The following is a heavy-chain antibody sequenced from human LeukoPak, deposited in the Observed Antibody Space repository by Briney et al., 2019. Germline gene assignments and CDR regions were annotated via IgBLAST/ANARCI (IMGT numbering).Heavy chain of an antibody. Sequence: SETLSLTCTVSGGSISNYWWSWIRQPPGKGLEWIGYVFDSGGTNYNPSLKSRVTISVDTSKKQFSMKLSSVTAADTAVYYCARGYSSSWNYFDYWGQGTLVTVSS. V-gene: IGHV4-59*01. J-gene: IGHJ4*02. CDR1: GGSISNYW. CDR2: VFDSGGT. CDR3: ARGYSSSWNYFDY. D-gene: IGHD6-13*01.